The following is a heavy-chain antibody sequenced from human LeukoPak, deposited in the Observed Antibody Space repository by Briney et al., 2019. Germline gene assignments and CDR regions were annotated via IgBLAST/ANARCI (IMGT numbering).Heavy chain of an antibody. CDR3: AKNFYGDYNFFFDY. Sequence: GGCLRLSCAASGFTVSNNYMSWVRQTPGKGLEWGSVIYSGGSTYYADSVKGHFTISRDNSKNTLYLQMNSLRAEDTAVHYCAKNFYGDYNFFFDYWGQGTLVTVSS. V-gene: IGHV3-53*01. CDR2: IYSGGST. CDR1: GFTVSNNY. D-gene: IGHD4-17*01. J-gene: IGHJ4*02.